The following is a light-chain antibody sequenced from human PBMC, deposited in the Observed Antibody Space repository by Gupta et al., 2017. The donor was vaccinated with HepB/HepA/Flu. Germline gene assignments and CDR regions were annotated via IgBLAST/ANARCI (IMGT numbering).Light chain of an antibody. Sequence: EIVLTQSPDTLSLSPGERATLSCRASRSVSSYLAGYNQKPGHAPRLLMYDASDRATGSPARFSGSGGWTDVSPTISSLEPEDFAVDYCQQRSNWPRTFGQGTKLEIK. CDR3: QQRSNWPRT. CDR1: RSVSSY. J-gene: IGKJ2*02. V-gene: IGKV3-11*01. CDR2: DAS.